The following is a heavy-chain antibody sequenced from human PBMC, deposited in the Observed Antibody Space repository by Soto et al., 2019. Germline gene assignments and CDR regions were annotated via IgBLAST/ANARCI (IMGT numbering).Heavy chain of an antibody. CDR2: IYHSGST. Sequence: TSETLSLTCAVSGYSISSGYYWGWIRQPPGKGLEWIGSIYHSGSTYYNPSLKSRVTISVDTSKNQFSLKLSSVTAADTAVYYCARGRYYYGSGTYPYYYYGMDVWGQGTTVTVSS. J-gene: IGHJ6*02. CDR1: GYSISSGYY. V-gene: IGHV4-38-2*01. D-gene: IGHD3-10*01. CDR3: ARGRYYYGSGTYPYYYYGMDV.